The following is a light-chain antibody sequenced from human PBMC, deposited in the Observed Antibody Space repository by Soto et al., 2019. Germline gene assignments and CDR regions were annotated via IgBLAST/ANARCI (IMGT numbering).Light chain of an antibody. J-gene: IGLJ1*01. CDR3: CSFAGDPYV. CDR1: SSDDGGYNY. CDR2: DVN. V-gene: IGLV2-11*01. Sequence: QSVLTQPRSVSGSPGQSVAISCTGTSSDDGGYNYVSWYQQHPGKAPKLMIYDVNKRPSGVPDRISCSKSGNTTSLTISGLHDDDEADYYCCSFAGDPYVFGARTNVTVL.